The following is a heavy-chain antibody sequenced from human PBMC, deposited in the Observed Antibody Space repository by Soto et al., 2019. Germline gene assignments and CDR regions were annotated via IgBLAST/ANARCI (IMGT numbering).Heavy chain of an antibody. CDR3: ASLGIVGATSYYDYGMDV. J-gene: IGHJ6*04. CDR2: IYYSGST. Sequence: SETLSLTCIVSGGSISSSSYYWGWIRQPPGKGLEWIGSIYYSGSTYYNPSLKSRVTISVDTSKNQFSLKLSSVTAADTAVYYCASLGIVGATSYYDYGMDVWGKGTTVTVSS. D-gene: IGHD1-26*01. V-gene: IGHV4-39*01. CDR1: GGSISSSSYY.